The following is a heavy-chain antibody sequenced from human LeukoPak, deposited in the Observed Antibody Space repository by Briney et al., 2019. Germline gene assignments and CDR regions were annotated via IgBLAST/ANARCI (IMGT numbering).Heavy chain of an antibody. J-gene: IGHJ6*04. Sequence: GGSLRLSCAASGFTFSDYYMSWIRQAPGKGLEWVPYISSSSSYTNYADSVKGRFTISRDNAKNSLYLQMNSLRAEDTAVYYCARDLRIAAAGTYYYYGMDVWGKGTTVTVSS. D-gene: IGHD6-13*01. CDR1: GFTFSDYY. CDR2: ISSSSSYT. CDR3: ARDLRIAAAGTYYYYGMDV. V-gene: IGHV3-11*06.